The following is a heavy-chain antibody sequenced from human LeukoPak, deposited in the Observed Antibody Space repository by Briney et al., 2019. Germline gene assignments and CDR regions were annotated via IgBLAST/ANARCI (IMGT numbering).Heavy chain of an antibody. CDR2: ISYDGSNK. CDR1: GFTFSSYA. J-gene: IGHJ4*02. V-gene: IGHV3-30-3*01. CDR3: ARDYYDSSGYYYGFDY. Sequence: PGRSLRLSCAASGFTFSSYAMHWVRQAPGKGLEWVAVISYDGSNKYYADSVKGRFTISRDNAKNSLYLQMNSLRAEDTAVYYCARDYYDSSGYYYGFDYWGQGTLVTVSS. D-gene: IGHD3-22*01.